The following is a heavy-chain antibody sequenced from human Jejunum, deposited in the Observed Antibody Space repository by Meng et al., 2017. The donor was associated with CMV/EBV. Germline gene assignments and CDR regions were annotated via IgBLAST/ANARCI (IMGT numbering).Heavy chain of an antibody. V-gene: IGHV4-39*01. CDR3: ARRLAGLGANFDH. J-gene: IGHJ4*02. Sequence: VSGGSVSSNSYYWGWFRQPPGKGLEWIGSIYFSGSTYYNPSLESRVTISVDTSKNQFSLKLTSVTAADTAVYFCARRLAGLGANFDHWGQGTLVTVSS. D-gene: IGHD4/OR15-4a*01. CDR2: IYFSGST. CDR1: GGSVSSNSYY.